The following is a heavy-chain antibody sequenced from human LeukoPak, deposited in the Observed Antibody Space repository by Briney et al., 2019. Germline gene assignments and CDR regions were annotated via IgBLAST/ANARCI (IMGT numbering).Heavy chain of an antibody. J-gene: IGHJ4*02. CDR1: GYTFGDYY. V-gene: IGHV1-2*02. CDR2: INPNSGGT. Sequence: ASVKVSCKASGYTFGDYYMHWVRQAPGQGLEWMGWINPNSGGTNYAQKFRGRATKTRDTSITTAYMELSTVTSDDTAVYFCAREPRRHFDYWGQGTLVTVSS. CDR3: AREPRRHFDY.